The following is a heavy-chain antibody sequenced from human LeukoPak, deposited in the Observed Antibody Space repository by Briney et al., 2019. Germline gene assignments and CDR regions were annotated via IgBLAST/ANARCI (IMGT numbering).Heavy chain of an antibody. CDR2: IWYDGSNK. J-gene: IGHJ6*04. V-gene: IGHV3-33*01. CDR1: GFTFSSYG. CDR3: ARGMYSSGWRTMDV. D-gene: IGHD6-19*01. Sequence: GGSLRLSCAASGFTFSSYGMHWVRQAPGKGLEWVAVIWYDGSNKYYADSVKGRFTISRDNSKNTLYLQMNSLRAEDTAVYYCARGMYSSGWRTMDVWGKGTTVTVSS.